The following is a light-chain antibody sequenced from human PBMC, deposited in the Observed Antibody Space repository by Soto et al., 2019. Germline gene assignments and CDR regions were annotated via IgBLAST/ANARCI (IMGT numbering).Light chain of an antibody. CDR2: DAS. V-gene: IGKV1-33*01. CDR3: QQYEILPLT. J-gene: IGKJ4*01. CDR1: QDVDTS. Sequence: DTQLTQSPSSLSASVGDRVTITCQASQDVDTSLNWYQQKSGKPPKLLIYDASILETGVEPRFSGRGSGTQFSFTINRFKAEDAATYFCQQYEILPLTFGGGTRVDMK.